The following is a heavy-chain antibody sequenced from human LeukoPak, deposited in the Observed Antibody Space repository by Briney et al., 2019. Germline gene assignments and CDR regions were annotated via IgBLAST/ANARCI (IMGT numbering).Heavy chain of an antibody. CDR3: ARAVSGNYYDSSFSDY. J-gene: IGHJ4*02. D-gene: IGHD3-22*01. CDR1: GYTFTSYY. CDR2: INPSGGST. V-gene: IGHV1-46*01. Sequence: ASVKVSCKASGYTFTSYYMHWVRQAPGQGLEWMGIINPSGGSTSYAQKFQGRVTMTRNTSISTAYMELSSLRSEDTAVYYCARAVSGNYYDSSFSDYWGQGTLVTVSS.